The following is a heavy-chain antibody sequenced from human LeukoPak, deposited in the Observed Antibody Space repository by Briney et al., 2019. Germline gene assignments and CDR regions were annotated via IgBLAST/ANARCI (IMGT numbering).Heavy chain of an antibody. V-gene: IGHV6-1*01. J-gene: IGHJ6*02. CDR2: TYYRSKWYN. CDR1: GDSVSSNSAA. D-gene: IGHD1-14*01. CDR3: ARGRSRKNYYYYGMDV. Sequence: SQTLSLTCAISGDSVSSNSAAWNWIRQSPSRGLEWLGRTYYRSKWYNDYAVSVKSQITINPDTSKNQFSLQLNSVTPEDTAVYYCARGRSRKNYYYYGMDVWGQGTTVSVSS.